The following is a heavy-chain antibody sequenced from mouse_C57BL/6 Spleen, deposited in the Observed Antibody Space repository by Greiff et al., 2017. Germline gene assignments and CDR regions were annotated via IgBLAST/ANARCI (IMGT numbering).Heavy chain of an antibody. J-gene: IGHJ2*01. CDR3: AREGSSGYFDY. CDR1: GFTFSDYY. D-gene: IGHD3-2*02. V-gene: IGHV5-16*01. CDR2: INYDGSST. Sequence: EVQLVESEGGLVQPGSSMKLSCTASGFTFSDYYMAWVRQVPEKGLEWVANINYDGSSTYYLDSLKSRFIISRDNAKNILYLQMSSLKSEDTATYYGAREGSSGYFDYWGQGTTLTVSS.